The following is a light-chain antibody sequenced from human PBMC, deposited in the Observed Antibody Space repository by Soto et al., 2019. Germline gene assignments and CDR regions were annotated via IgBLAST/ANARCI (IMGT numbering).Light chain of an antibody. Sequence: DIQMTQSPSTLSASVGDRVTITCRASQSISRWQAWYQQKPGKAPKLLISKASSLESGVPSRFSGSGSETDFTLTISSLQPDDFATYYCQQYKSYPYTFGQGTKLEIK. CDR1: QSISRW. V-gene: IGKV1-5*03. CDR3: QQYKSYPYT. CDR2: KAS. J-gene: IGKJ2*01.